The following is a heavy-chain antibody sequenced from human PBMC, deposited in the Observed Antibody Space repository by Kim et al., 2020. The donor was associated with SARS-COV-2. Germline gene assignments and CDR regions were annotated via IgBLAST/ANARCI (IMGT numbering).Heavy chain of an antibody. Sequence: GGSLRLSCAASGFTFSSYGMHWVRQAPGKGLEWVAVISYDGSNKYYADSVKGRFTISRDNSKNTLYLQMNSLRAEDTAVYYCAKDANLVLRFLEWLPPEHWGQGTLVTVSS. CDR2: ISYDGSNK. CDR3: AKDANLVLRFLEWLPPEH. D-gene: IGHD3-3*01. V-gene: IGHV3-30*18. J-gene: IGHJ1*01. CDR1: GFTFSSYG.